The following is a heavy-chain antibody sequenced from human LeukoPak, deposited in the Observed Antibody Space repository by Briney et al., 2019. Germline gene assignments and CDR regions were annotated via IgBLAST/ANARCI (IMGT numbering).Heavy chain of an antibody. J-gene: IGHJ5*02. CDR3: ARGPSSYSSGWYNWFDP. V-gene: IGHV1-2*02. CDR2: INPNSGGT. CDR1: GYTFTGYY. Sequence: ASVKVSCKASGYTFTGYYMHWVRQAPGQGLEWRGWINPNSGGTNYAQKFQGRVTMTRDTSISTAYMELSRLRSDDTAVYYCARGPSSYSSGWYNWFDPWGQGTLVTVSS. D-gene: IGHD6-19*01.